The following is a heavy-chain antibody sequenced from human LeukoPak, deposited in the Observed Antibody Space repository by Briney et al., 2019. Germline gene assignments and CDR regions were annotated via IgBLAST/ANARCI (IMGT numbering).Heavy chain of an antibody. CDR1: GYTFTSYD. Sequence: ASVKVSRKASGYTFTSYDINWVRQATGQGLEWMGWMNPNSGNTGYAQKFQGRVTMTRNTSISTAYMELSSLRSEDTAVYYCAVYYYDSSGYYEASYYFDYWGQGTLVTVSS. V-gene: IGHV1-8*01. J-gene: IGHJ4*02. D-gene: IGHD3-22*01. CDR3: AVYYYDSSGYYEASYYFDY. CDR2: MNPNSGNT.